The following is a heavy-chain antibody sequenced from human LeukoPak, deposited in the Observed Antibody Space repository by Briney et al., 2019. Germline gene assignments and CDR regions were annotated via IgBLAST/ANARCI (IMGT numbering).Heavy chain of an antibody. J-gene: IGHJ4*02. CDR2: ISSSSSTI. V-gene: IGHV3-48*04. CDR1: GFTFSSYS. CDR3: ARGQKKRITMVRGAPGVDY. Sequence: GGSLRLSCAASGFTFSSYSMNWVRQAPGKGLEWVSYISSSSSTIYYADSVKGRFTISRDNDKNSLYLQMNSLRAEDTAVYYCARGQKKRITMVRGAPGVDYWGQGTLVTVSS. D-gene: IGHD3-10*01.